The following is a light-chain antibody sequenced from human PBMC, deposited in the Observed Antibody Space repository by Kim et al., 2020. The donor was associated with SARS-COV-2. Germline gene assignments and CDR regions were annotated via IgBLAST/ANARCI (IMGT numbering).Light chain of an antibody. CDR3: EQRAKWPPT. CDR2: DAS. CDR1: QSVDNF. Sequence: PGDRGTRSCRASQSVDNFLAWYQQRPGQAPRLLIYDASSRAAGIPPRFSGSGSGTGFTLTISSLEPEDLAVYYCEQRAKWPPTFGQGTKVDIK. J-gene: IGKJ1*01. V-gene: IGKV3-11*01.